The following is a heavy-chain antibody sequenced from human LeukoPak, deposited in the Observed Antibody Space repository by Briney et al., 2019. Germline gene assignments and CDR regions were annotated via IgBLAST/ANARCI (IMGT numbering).Heavy chain of an antibody. CDR2: IYPGDSDT. V-gene: IGHV5-51*01. D-gene: IGHD3-10*01. J-gene: IGHJ4*02. CDR1: GYSFTSYW. Sequence: GESLQISCNGSGYSFTSYWIGWVRQMPGKGLEWMGIIYPGDSDTRYSPSFQGQVTISADKSISTAYLQWSSLKASDTAMYYCARVLLWFGELLGAFDYWGQGTLVTVSS. CDR3: ARVLLWFGELLGAFDY.